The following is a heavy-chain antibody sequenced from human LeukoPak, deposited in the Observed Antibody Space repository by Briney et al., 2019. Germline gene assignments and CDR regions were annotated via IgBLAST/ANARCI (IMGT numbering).Heavy chain of an antibody. D-gene: IGHD3-22*01. CDR3: ARETYYYDR. Sequence: GGSLRLSCAASGFTFNTYPMPWVRQAPGKGLEWVAVISYDGSKDYYADSVKGRFTISRDNSKNTLYQQMNSLTPEDTAVYYCARETYYYDRRGQGTLVTVSS. J-gene: IGHJ4*02. CDR2: ISYDGSKD. CDR1: GFTFNTYP. V-gene: IGHV3-30-3*01.